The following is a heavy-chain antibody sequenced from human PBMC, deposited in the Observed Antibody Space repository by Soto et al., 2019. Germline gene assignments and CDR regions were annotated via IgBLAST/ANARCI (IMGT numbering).Heavy chain of an antibody. CDR2: IHHSGST. CDR3: ATVRSGYYQTDAFDI. Sequence: QVHLQESGPGLVKPSGTLSLTCAVSGDAISSNNWWTWVRQPPGKGPEWIGEIHHSGSTNYNPSLKRRVTIAIDKSKNPFSLCLSSVTASDMAMYYWATVRSGYYQTDAFDIWGQGTMVTVSS. D-gene: IGHD3-22*01. V-gene: IGHV4-4*02. J-gene: IGHJ3*02. CDR1: GDAISSNNW.